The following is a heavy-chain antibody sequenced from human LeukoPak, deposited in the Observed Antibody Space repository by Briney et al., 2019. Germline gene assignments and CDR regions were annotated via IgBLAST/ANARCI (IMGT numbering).Heavy chain of an antibody. CDR1: GYTFTSYY. V-gene: IGHV1-46*01. CDR3: ARVPPHTGMDV. CDR2: INPSGGST. J-gene: IGHJ6*02. Sequence: ASVKVSCKASGYTFTSYYMHWVRQAPGQGIEWMGIINPSGGSTSYAQKFQGRVTMTRDTSTSTVYMELSSLRSEDTAVYYCARVPPHTGMDVWGQGTTVTVSS.